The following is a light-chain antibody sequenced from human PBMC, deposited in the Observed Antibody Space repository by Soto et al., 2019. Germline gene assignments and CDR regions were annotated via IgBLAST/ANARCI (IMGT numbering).Light chain of an antibody. CDR1: QSISSR. Sequence: DIQMTQSPSTLSASVGDRVTIPCRASQSISSRLAWYQQKPGKAPKVMIFDASTLESGVPSRFSGSGSGTEFTLTISSLQPDDFATYYCQQYNDYDITFGQGTRLEIK. CDR2: DAS. V-gene: IGKV1-5*01. J-gene: IGKJ5*01. CDR3: QQYNDYDIT.